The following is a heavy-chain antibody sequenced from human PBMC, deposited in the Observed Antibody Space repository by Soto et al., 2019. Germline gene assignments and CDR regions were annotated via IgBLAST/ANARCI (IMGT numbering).Heavy chain of an antibody. J-gene: IGHJ4*02. CDR3: ARYSSELELQTPFDY. CDR2: IYPGDSDT. D-gene: IGHD1-7*01. V-gene: IGHV5-51*01. Sequence: PGESLKISCKGSGYSFTSYWIGWVRQMPGKGLEWMGIIYPGDSDTRYSPSFQGQVTISADKSISTAYLQWSSLKASDTAMYYCARYSSELELQTPFDYWGQGTLVTVSS. CDR1: GYSFTSYW.